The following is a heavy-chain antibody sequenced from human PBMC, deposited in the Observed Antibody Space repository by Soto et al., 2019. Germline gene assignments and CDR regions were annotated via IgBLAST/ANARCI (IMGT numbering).Heavy chain of an antibody. CDR3: AKIEGSSSSPGY. V-gene: IGHV1-2*06. CDR2: ISPKNGDT. J-gene: IGHJ4*02. D-gene: IGHD6-6*01. Sequence: QVQLVQSGPEVKIPGASVKVSCKASGYPFATYYIHWVRQAPGKGLEWLGRISPKNGDTIYAQKFRCRATLTRDTSLTTVYRELNRLTSDDTAVYYCAKIEGSSSSPGYWGPGTLVTIAS. CDR1: GYPFATYY.